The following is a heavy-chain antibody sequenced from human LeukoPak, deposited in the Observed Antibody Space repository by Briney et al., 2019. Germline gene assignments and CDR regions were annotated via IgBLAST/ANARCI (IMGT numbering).Heavy chain of an antibody. Sequence: PGGSLRLSCAASGFTFSTYEMNWVRQAPGKGLEWVSFISSSGSTIHYADSVKGRFTISRDNAKNSLYLQMNSLRAEDTAVYYCASEGYCDSTSCYGFDYWGQGTLVTVSS. D-gene: IGHD2-2*01. CDR2: ISSSGSTI. V-gene: IGHV3-48*03. CDR3: ASEGYCDSTSCYGFDY. CDR1: GFTFSTYE. J-gene: IGHJ4*02.